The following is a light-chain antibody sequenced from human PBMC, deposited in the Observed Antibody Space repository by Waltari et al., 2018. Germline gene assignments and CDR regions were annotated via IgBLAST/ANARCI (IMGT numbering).Light chain of an antibody. J-gene: IGLJ2*01. CDR3: SSYTRRNTVI. Sequence: QSALAQPASVSGSPGQSITIPCPGTDSDIGAYNSVSWYQQHPCIAPKLLLYDVSDRPSGVSDRFSGAKSGKTASLTISGLQPEDAADYYCSSYTRRNTVIFGGGTKLTVV. V-gene: IGLV2-14*03. CDR1: DSDIGAYNS. CDR2: DVS.